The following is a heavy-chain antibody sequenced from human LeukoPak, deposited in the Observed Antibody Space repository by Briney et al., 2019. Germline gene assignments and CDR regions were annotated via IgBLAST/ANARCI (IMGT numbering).Heavy chain of an antibody. J-gene: IGHJ6*02. CDR1: GFTFSSYW. CDR2: IKQDGSEK. V-gene: IGHV3-7*01. D-gene: IGHD3-3*01. Sequence: GGSLRLSCAASGFTFSSYWMSWVRQAPGKGLEWVANIKQDGSEKYYVDSVKGRFTISRDNAKNSLYLQMNSLRAEDTAVYYCASLRFYYYYGMDVWGQGTTVTVPS. CDR3: ASLRFYYYYGMDV.